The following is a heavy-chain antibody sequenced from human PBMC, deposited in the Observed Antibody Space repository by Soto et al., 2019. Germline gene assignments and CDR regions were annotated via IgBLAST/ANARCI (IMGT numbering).Heavy chain of an antibody. Sequence: EVQLLESGGGLVQPGGSLRLSCAASGFTFSSYAMSWVRQAPGKGLECVSAISGSGGSTYYADSVKGRFTISRDNSKNTLYMQMNRLRAEDTAVYYCAKDHSSSSPYYFDYWGQGTLVTFSS. D-gene: IGHD6-6*01. CDR1: GFTFSSYA. J-gene: IGHJ4*02. V-gene: IGHV3-23*01. CDR2: ISGSGGST. CDR3: AKDHSSSSPYYFDY.